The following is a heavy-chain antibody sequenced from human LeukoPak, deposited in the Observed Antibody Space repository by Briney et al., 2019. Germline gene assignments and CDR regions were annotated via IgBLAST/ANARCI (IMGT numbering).Heavy chain of an antibody. CDR2: IYYSGST. CDR1: GGSINSSSYY. V-gene: IGHV4-39*07. CDR3: VTVTTDAYYYYYMDV. D-gene: IGHD4-11*01. Sequence: SETLSLTCTVSGGSINSSSYYWGWIRQPPGKGLEWIGSIYYSGSTYYNPSLKSRVTISVDTSKNQFSLKLSSVTAADTAVYYCVTVTTDAYYYYYMDVWGKGTTVTVSS. J-gene: IGHJ6*03.